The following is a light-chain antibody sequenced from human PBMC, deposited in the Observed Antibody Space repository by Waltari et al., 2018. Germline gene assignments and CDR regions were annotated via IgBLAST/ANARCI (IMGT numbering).Light chain of an antibody. CDR1: QDINIW. CDR3: QQANSFPRT. CDR2: EAT. V-gene: IGKV1D-12*01. Sequence: IQMTQSPSSVSASIGDRVTITCRASQDINIWLAWYQQKPGRAPQVLIFEATRLQSGVPSRFSGSGSGTEFTLTISSLQPEDFATYYCQQANSFPRTFGQGTRLEIK. J-gene: IGKJ5*01.